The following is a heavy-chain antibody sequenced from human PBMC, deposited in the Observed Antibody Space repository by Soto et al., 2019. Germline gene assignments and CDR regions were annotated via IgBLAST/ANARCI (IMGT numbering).Heavy chain of an antibody. Sequence: GGSLRLSCAASGFTFSSYAMSWVRQAPGKGLEWVSAISGSGGSTYYADSVKGRFTISRDNSKNTLYLQMNSLRAEDTAVYYCANFPIPEAHPRYCSGGSCSQSYYYYYMDVWGKGTTVTVSS. V-gene: IGHV3-23*01. CDR3: ANFPIPEAHPRYCSGGSCSQSYYYYYMDV. CDR1: GFTFSSYA. CDR2: ISGSGGST. D-gene: IGHD2-15*01. J-gene: IGHJ6*03.